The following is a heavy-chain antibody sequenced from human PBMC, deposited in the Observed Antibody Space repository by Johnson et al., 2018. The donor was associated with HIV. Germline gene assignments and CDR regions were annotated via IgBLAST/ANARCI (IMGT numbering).Heavy chain of an antibody. CDR3: TRLPSGYSRDDLDI. D-gene: IGHD5-18*01. CDR2: RNSDGSST. Sequence: VQLVESGGGLVQPGGSLRLSCAASGLIFSRSWIHWVRQAPGKGLVWVSRRNSDGSSTNYADSVKGRFTISRDKANNTLHLQMNSLRAEDTAVYYCTRLPSGYSRDDLDIWGQGTMVTVSS. V-gene: IGHV3-74*01. J-gene: IGHJ3*02. CDR1: GLIFSRSW.